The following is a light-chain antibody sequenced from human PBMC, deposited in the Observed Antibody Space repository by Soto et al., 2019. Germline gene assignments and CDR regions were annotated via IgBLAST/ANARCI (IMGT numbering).Light chain of an antibody. CDR2: YAS. V-gene: IGKV3-15*01. CDR3: QQYTNWPPVT. J-gene: IGKJ2*01. Sequence: EIVLTQSPGTLSLSPGDGATLSCRASQSVSSGYLAWYQQRPGQAPRLLIYYASTRATGIPARFSGSGSGTEFSLTISSLQSEDFAVYYCQQYTNWPPVTFGQGTKLEIK. CDR1: QSVSSGY.